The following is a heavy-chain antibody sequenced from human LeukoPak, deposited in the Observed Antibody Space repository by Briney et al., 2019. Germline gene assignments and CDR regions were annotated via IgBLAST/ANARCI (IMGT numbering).Heavy chain of an antibody. V-gene: IGHV3-30*18. Sequence: GRSLRLSCAASGFTFSSYGMHWVRQAPGKGLEWVAVISYDGSNKYYADSVKGRFTISRDNSKNTLYLQMNSLRAEDTAVYYCAKDLARGYSYGYYYYYGMDVRGQGTTVTVSS. CDR1: GFTFSSYG. J-gene: IGHJ6*02. CDR2: ISYDGSNK. CDR3: AKDLARGYSYGYYYYYGMDV. D-gene: IGHD5-18*01.